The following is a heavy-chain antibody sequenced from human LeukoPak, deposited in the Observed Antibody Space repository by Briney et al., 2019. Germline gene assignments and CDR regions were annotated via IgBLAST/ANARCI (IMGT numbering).Heavy chain of an antibody. Sequence: GGSLRLSCAASGFTFSTYGMHWVRQAPGKGLEWVAVIAYDGSNKYYGDSVKGRFTISRDNPKNTLYLQMNSLRAEDTAVYYCAKGATMIVRGGMDVWGQGTTDTVSS. CDR1: GFTFSTYG. V-gene: IGHV3-30*18. J-gene: IGHJ6*02. CDR2: IAYDGSNK. CDR3: AKGATMIVRGGMDV. D-gene: IGHD3-22*01.